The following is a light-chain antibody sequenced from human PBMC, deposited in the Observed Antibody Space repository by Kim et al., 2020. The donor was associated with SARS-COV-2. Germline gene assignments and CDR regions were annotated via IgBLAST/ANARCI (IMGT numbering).Light chain of an antibody. Sequence: DIQMTQSPSSLAASVGDRVTITCRASQSINAYLNWYQQKPGKAPKLLIYAASTLQTGVPSRLSGSGSGTDFTLTITSLQPEDFATYYCQQSHTAPLLTFGGGTKLEI. V-gene: IGKV1-39*01. CDR3: QQSHTAPLLT. CDR2: AAS. CDR1: QSINAY. J-gene: IGKJ4*01.